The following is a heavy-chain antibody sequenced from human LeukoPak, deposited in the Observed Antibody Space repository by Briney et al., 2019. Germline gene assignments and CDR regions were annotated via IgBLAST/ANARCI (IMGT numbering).Heavy chain of an antibody. CDR1: GFTFTDYP. Sequence: GASLKVSCAASGFTFTDYPIRWVRQAPGQGLEWIARINRYSGDTYFAQNFQGRFTITRDKSITTAYMHLNSLTSDDTAVYLCARDQGSCTGTWYTGYWGQGTQVTVSS. D-gene: IGHD1-1*01. CDR2: INRYSGDT. CDR3: ARDQGSCTGTWYTGY. J-gene: IGHJ4*02. V-gene: IGHV1-2*06.